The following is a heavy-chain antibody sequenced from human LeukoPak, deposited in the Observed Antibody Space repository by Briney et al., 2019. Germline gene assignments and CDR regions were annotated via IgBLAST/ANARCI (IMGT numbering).Heavy chain of an antibody. J-gene: IGHJ4*02. Sequence: SETLSLTCTVSGGSISSYYWSWIRQPPGKGLEWIGYIYYSGTTNYNPSLKSRVTISVDTSKNQFSLKLSSVTAADTAIYYCASSFSYGTFDYWGQGTLVTVSS. V-gene: IGHV4-59*01. CDR2: IYYSGTT. CDR3: ASSFSYGTFDY. CDR1: GGSISSYY. D-gene: IGHD3-16*01.